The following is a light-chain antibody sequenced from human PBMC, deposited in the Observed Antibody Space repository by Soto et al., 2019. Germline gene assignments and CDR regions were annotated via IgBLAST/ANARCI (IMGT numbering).Light chain of an antibody. CDR1: SNDVGGYNY. V-gene: IGLV2-8*01. CDR3: SSYAGSNNLGV. CDR2: EVN. J-gene: IGLJ3*02. Sequence: QSALTQPPSASGSPGQSVTISCTGTSNDVGGYNYVSWYQQHPGKAPKLMIFEVNKRPSGVPDRFSGSRSGNTASLTVSGLQAEDEADYYCSSYAGSNNLGVFGGGTKLTVL.